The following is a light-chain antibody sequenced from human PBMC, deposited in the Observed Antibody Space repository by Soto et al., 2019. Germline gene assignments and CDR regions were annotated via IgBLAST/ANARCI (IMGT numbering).Light chain of an antibody. CDR1: QSVLYSSNNKNY. J-gene: IGKJ1*01. Sequence: DIVMTQSPDSLAVSLGERATIHCKSSQSVLYSSNNKNYLAWYQQKPGQTPKLLIYWASTRESGVPDRFSGSGSGTDFTLTISSLQAEDVAVYYCQQYYSPWTFGQGTKVEIK. CDR3: QQYYSPWT. V-gene: IGKV4-1*01. CDR2: WAS.